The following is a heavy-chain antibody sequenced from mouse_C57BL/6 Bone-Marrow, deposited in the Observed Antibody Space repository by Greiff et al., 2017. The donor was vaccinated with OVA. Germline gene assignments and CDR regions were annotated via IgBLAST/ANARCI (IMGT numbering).Heavy chain of an antibody. J-gene: IGHJ3*01. CDR2: IHPNSGST. V-gene: IGHV1-64*01. Sequence: VQLQQPGAELVKPGASVKLSCKASGYTFTSYWMHWVKQRPGQGLEWIGMIHPNSGSTNYNEKFKSKATLTVDKSSSTAYMQLSSLTSEDSAVSDWSRQLRRSWFAYWGQGTLVTVSA. D-gene: IGHD3-2*02. CDR1: GYTFTSYW. CDR3: SRQLRRSWFAY.